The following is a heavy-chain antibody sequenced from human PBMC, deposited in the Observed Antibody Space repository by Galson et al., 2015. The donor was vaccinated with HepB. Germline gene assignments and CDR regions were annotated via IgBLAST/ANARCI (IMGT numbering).Heavy chain of an antibody. D-gene: IGHD4-23*01. Sequence: SLRLSCAASGFSFSDYYMSWIRQAPGKGLEWISYISSTSFYTDYADSVKGRFTISRDNAKNSLYLQMTSVRVEDTAVYFCARLGTVTTLGWFDPWGQGTLVTVSS. CDR3: ARLGTVTTLGWFDP. CDR2: ISSTSFYT. J-gene: IGHJ5*02. CDR1: GFSFSDYY. V-gene: IGHV3-11*06.